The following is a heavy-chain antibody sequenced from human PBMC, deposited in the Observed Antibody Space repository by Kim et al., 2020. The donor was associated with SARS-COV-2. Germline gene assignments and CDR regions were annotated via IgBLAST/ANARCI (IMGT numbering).Heavy chain of an antibody. V-gene: IGHV4-34*01. J-gene: IGHJ2*01. CDR3: ARGQYQLLNWYFDL. Sequence: TPSLKRRVTISVDTSKNQFSLKLSSVTAADTAVYYCARGQYQLLNWYFDLWGRGTLVTVSS. D-gene: IGHD2-2*01.